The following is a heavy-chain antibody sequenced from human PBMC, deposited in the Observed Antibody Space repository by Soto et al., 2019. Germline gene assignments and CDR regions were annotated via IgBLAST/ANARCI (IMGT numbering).Heavy chain of an antibody. CDR2: INSDGSST. V-gene: IGHV3-74*01. CDR1: GFTFSGYN. J-gene: IGHJ4*02. CDR3: TREFDSSGHRPRMVDY. Sequence: PGGSLRLSYGASGFTFSGYNMHWVRQGPGKGLVWVSRINSDGSSTRYADSVKGRFTISRDNAKNTLYLQMNSLRVEDTAIYYCTREFDSSGHRPRMVDYWGQGTLVTVSS. D-gene: IGHD3-22*01.